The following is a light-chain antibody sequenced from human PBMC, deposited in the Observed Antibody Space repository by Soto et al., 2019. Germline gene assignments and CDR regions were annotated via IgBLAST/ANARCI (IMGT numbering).Light chain of an antibody. CDR1: QTISNW. CDR2: DAS. J-gene: IGKJ1*01. V-gene: IGKV1-5*01. Sequence: DIQMTQSPSTLSASVGDTVTITCRASQTISNWLAWYQQKPGKAPKVLIYDASSLESGVPSRFSGSGSGTEFSLTISSLQPDDFATYYCQQYKTYWTFGQGTKVDIK. CDR3: QQYKTYWT.